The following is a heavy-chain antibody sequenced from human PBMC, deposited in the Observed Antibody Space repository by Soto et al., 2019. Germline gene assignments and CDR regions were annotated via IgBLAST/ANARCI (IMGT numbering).Heavy chain of an antibody. J-gene: IGHJ4*02. D-gene: IGHD6-13*01. CDR3: ARGGIAAAFDY. Sequence: SETLSVTSTVSGGFISTYYWSWIRQPPGKGLEWIGYIYYSGSTNYNPSLKSRVTISVDTSKNQFSLKLSSVTAADTAVYYCARGGIAAAFDYWGQGTLVTVS. V-gene: IGHV4-59*01. CDR2: IYYSGST. CDR1: GGFISTYY.